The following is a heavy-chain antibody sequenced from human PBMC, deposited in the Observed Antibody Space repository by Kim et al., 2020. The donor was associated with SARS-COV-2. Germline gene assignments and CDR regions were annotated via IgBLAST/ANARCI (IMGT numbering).Heavy chain of an antibody. V-gene: IGHV4-34*01. CDR3: ARCIAAAGTRYYYYGMDV. D-gene: IGHD6-13*01. Sequence: KSGVTISVDTSKNQFALKLSSVTAADTAVYYCARCIAAAGTRYYYYGMDVWGQGTTVTVSS. J-gene: IGHJ6*02.